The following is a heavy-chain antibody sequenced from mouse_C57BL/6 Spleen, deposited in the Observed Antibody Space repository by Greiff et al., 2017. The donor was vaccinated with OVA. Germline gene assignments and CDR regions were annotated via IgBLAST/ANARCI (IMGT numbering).Heavy chain of an antibody. CDR1: GYTFTSYW. D-gene: IGHD1-1*01. Sequence: QVQLQQPGAELVKPGASVKLSCKASGYTFTSYWMHWVKQRPGQGLEWMGMIHPNSGSTNYNEKFKSKATLTVDKSSSTAYMQLSSLTSEDSAVYYCANHYYGSSSYAMDYWGQGTSVTVSS. V-gene: IGHV1-64*01. CDR2: IHPNSGST. J-gene: IGHJ4*01. CDR3: ANHYYGSSSYAMDY.